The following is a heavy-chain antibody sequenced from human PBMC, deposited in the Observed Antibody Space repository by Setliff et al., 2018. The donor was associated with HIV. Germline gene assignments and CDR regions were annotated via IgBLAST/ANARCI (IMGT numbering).Heavy chain of an antibody. CDR1: GDSIGTYY. J-gene: IGHJ5*02. CDR3: ARARLLGGFLS. CDR2: FYYGGST. D-gene: IGHD7-27*01. V-gene: IGHV4-59*01. Sequence: SETLSLTCSVSGDSIGTYYWNWIRQTPGKRLEWIGFFYYGGSTDYNPALKNRVAISVDTSRSRVSLKMTSVTAADTAVYYCARARLLGGFLSWGRGALVTVSS.